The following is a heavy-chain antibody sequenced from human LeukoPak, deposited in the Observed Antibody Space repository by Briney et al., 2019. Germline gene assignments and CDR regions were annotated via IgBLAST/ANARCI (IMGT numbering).Heavy chain of an antibody. CDR2: IHPEGTEK. J-gene: IGHJ4*02. Sequence: PGGSLRLSCAASGFTFSDYWMDWVRQAPGKGLEWVANIHPEGTEKYHADSVKGRFTISRDNVDNTLYLQMNSLRVDDTAIYYCAKNSGWSRYDSWGQGTLVTVS. D-gene: IGHD6-6*01. CDR1: GFTFSDYW. CDR3: AKNSGWSRYDS. V-gene: IGHV3-7*03.